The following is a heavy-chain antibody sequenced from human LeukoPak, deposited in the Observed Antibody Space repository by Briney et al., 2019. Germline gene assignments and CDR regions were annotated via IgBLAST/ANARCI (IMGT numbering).Heavy chain of an antibody. J-gene: IGHJ4*02. V-gene: IGHV4-4*09. CDR1: GGSISSYY. D-gene: IGHD6-13*01. CDR2: IYTSGST. CDR3: AGTGYSNIWRIDY. Sequence: SETLSLTCFVSGGSISSYYWSWIRQPPGKGLEWIGYIYTSGSTNYNPSLKSRVTISVDTSKNQFSLKLSSVTAADTAVYYCAGTGYSNIWRIDYWGQGTLVTVSS.